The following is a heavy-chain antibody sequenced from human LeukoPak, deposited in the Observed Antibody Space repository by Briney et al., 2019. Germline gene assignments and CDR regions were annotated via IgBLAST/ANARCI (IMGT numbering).Heavy chain of an antibody. CDR1: GFTFGNCW. D-gene: IGHD3-10*01. Sequence: GGSLRLSCGAFGFTFGNCWMHWVRQVPGKEPVWVARIDSDGINTRYADSVKGRFTISRDNANDTLFLQMNSLRAEDSAVYYCVRDSWGSGSDFYYGVDVWGQGTTVTVSS. V-gene: IGHV3-74*01. CDR2: IDSDGINT. CDR3: VRDSWGSGSDFYYGVDV. J-gene: IGHJ6*02.